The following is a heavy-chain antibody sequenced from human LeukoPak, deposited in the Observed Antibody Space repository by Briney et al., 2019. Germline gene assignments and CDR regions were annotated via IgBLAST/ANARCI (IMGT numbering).Heavy chain of an antibody. V-gene: IGHV3-30-3*01. J-gene: IGHJ6*02. Sequence: PGGSLRLSCAASGFTFSSYAMHWVRQAPGKGLEWVAAISYDGSNKYYADSVKGRLTISRENSKDTLYLQMNSLSAEDTAVYYCARDGVATKYYYGMDVWGQGTTVTVSS. CDR3: ARDGVATKYYYGMDV. CDR2: ISYDGSNK. D-gene: IGHD5-12*01. CDR1: GFTFSSYA.